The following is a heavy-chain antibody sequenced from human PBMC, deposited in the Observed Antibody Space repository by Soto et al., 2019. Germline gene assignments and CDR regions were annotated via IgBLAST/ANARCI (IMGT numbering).Heavy chain of an antibody. V-gene: IGHV4-59*02. Sequence: SETLSLTSTISCGSVIVYYWSLIRQSTGQGLEWIGYIYASGSPYYNPSLRSRVTISADTSKNQISLKLTSPTAADTAVYYCARGVGSSPPQYWGRGTLVTVSS. CDR1: CGSVIVYY. J-gene: IGHJ4*02. CDR2: IYASGSP. CDR3: ARGVGSSPPQY. D-gene: IGHD1-26*01.